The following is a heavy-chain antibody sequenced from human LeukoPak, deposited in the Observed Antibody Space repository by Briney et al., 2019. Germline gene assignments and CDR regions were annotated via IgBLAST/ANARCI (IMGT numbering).Heavy chain of an antibody. Sequence: SETLSLTCTVSGGSINDHAWCWIRQPPGRGLEWIGCVYYTGSSEYNASLKSRLTISTDTSNNQLSLKVTSVTAADTAIYSCAKLSRIATAGAYSYHSLDIWGQGTTVTVSS. D-gene: IGHD6-13*01. CDR3: AKLSRIATAGAYSYHSLDI. CDR1: GGSINDHA. CDR2: VYYTGSS. V-gene: IGHV4-59*11. J-gene: IGHJ6*02.